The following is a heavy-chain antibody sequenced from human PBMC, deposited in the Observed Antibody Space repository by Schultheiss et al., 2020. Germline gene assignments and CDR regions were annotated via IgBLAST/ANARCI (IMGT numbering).Heavy chain of an antibody. CDR2: IYYSGST. J-gene: IGHJ6*02. CDR3: ARGNCSSTSCYRGDYYYYGMDV. V-gene: IGHV4-59*08. Sequence: SETLSLTCTVSGGSISSYYWSWIRQPPGKGLEWIGYIYYSGSTYYNPSLKSRVTISVDTSKNQFSLKLSSVTAADTAVYYCARGNCSSTSCYRGDYYYYGMDVWGQGTTVTVSS. CDR1: GGSISSYY. D-gene: IGHD2-2*02.